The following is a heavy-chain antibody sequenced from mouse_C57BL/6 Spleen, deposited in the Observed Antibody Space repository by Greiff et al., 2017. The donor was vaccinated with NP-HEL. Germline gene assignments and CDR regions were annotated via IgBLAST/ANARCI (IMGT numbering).Heavy chain of an antibody. CDR2: FHPYNDDT. J-gene: IGHJ3*01. D-gene: IGHD1-1*02. V-gene: IGHV1-47*01. Sequence: QVQLKQSGAELVKPGASVKMSCKASGYTFTTYPIEWMKQTHGKSLEWIGNFHPYNDDTKSNEKFNGKATLNVEKSSSTIYFELIRLTSDDSAVYYCARSSLLWGFSYWGKGTLVTSAA. CDR1: GYTFTTYP. CDR3: ARSSLLWGFSY.